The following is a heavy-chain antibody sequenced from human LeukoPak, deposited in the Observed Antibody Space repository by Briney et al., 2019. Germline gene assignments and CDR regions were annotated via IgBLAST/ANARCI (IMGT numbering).Heavy chain of an antibody. CDR1: GFTFSRYA. V-gene: IGHV3-23*01. D-gene: IGHD4-17*01. Sequence: GGSLRLSCAASGFTFSRYAMSWVRQAPGQGLEWVSTISGSSGGSTYYADSVKGRFPISRDNSRNMLYLQMNSLRAEDTAIYYCAKDSTYGAFDYWGQGTLVTVSS. CDR2: ISGSSGGST. CDR3: AKDSTYGAFDY. J-gene: IGHJ4*02.